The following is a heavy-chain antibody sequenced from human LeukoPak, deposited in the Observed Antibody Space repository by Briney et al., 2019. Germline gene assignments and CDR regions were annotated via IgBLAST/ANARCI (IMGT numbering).Heavy chain of an antibody. CDR2: IYYSGST. Sequence: KPSETLSLTCTVSGGSISSYYWSWIRQPPGKGLEWIGYIYYSGSTNYNPSLKSRVTISADTSKNQFSLKLSSVTAADTAVYYCARSSGNYYQYYFDYWGQGTLVTVSS. D-gene: IGHD1-26*01. J-gene: IGHJ4*02. CDR3: ARSSGNYYQYYFDY. CDR1: GGSISSYY. V-gene: IGHV4-59*08.